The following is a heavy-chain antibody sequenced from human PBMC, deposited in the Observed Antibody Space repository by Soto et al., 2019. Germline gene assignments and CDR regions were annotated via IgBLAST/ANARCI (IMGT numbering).Heavy chain of an antibody. Sequence: AAVKVSCKASGGTFSGYAIGWVRQAPGQGLEWMGGIIPIFGTANYAQKFQGRVTITADKSTSTAYMELSSLRSEDTAVYYCARPREDLVATIHPYYYGMDVWGQGTTVTVPS. CDR2: IIPIFGTA. D-gene: IGHD5-12*01. V-gene: IGHV1-69*06. CDR3: ARPREDLVATIHPYYYGMDV. CDR1: GGTFSGYA. J-gene: IGHJ6*02.